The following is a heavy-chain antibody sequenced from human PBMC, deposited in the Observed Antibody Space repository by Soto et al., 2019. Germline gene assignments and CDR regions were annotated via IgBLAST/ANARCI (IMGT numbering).Heavy chain of an antibody. CDR3: RGTIFGVGPGFDP. CDR1: GGSFSGYY. Sequence: TLETLSLTCAVYGGSFSGYYWSWIRQPPGKGLEWIGEINHSGSTNYNPSLKSRVTISVDTSKNQFSLKLSSVTAADTAVYYFRGTIFGVGPGFDPWGQGTLVTVSS. J-gene: IGHJ5*02. D-gene: IGHD3-3*01. V-gene: IGHV4-34*01. CDR2: INHSGST.